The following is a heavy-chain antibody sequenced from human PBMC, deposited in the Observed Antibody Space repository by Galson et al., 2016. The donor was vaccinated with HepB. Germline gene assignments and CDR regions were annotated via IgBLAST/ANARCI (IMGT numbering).Heavy chain of an antibody. CDR2: ISSSSSYI. CDR3: VRETLRGTRFDN. V-gene: IGHV3-21*01. CDR1: GFPFSQYN. Sequence: SLRLSCAASGFPFSQYNMNWVRQAPWKGLEWVSFISSSSSYIYYVDSVKGRFTISRDNAKNSLYLQMDSLRAEDTAVYYCVRETLRGTRFDNWGQGTLVTVAS. J-gene: IGHJ4*02. D-gene: IGHD1-14*01.